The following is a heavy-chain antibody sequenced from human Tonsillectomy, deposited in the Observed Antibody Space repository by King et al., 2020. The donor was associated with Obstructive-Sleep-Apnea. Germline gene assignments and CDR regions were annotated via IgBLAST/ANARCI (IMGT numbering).Heavy chain of an antibody. Sequence: QLQESGSGLVKPSQTLSLTCAVSGGSISSGGYSWSWIRQPPGKGLEWIGYIYHSGSTYYNPSLKSRVTISVDRSKNQFSLKLSSVTAADTAVYYCAGSGYSYGFVGFGAFDYWGQGTLVTVSS. J-gene: IGHJ4*02. CDR2: IYHSGST. V-gene: IGHV4-30-2*01. CDR3: AGSGYSYGFVGFGAFDY. D-gene: IGHD5-18*01. CDR1: GGSISSGGYS.